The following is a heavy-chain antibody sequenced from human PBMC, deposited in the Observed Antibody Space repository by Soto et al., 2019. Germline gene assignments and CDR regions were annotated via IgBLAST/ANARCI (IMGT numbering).Heavy chain of an antibody. CDR3: ASGRDTAMVPTPYCYYGMDV. Sequence: QVQLQESGPGLVKPSQTLSLTCPVSGGSISSGGSYWGWIRQHPGQGLEWIGYIYYSGSTYYNPSLKSRVTMSVDTSKNQFSLKLSSVTAADTAVYYCASGRDTAMVPTPYCYYGMDVWGQGTTVTVSS. D-gene: IGHD5-18*01. V-gene: IGHV4-31*03. CDR1: GGSISSGGSY. J-gene: IGHJ6*02. CDR2: IYYSGST.